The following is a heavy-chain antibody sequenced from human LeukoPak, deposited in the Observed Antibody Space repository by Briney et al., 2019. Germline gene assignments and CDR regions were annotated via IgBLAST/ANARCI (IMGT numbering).Heavy chain of an antibody. J-gene: IGHJ5*02. D-gene: IGHD3-3*01. CDR2: IFYSGST. CDR1: GGSNNSGTYY. CDR3: ARGTMFDP. V-gene: IGHV4-61*01. Sequence: NPSQTLSLTCTVSGGSNNSGTYYWSWIRQPPGKGLEWIGYIFYSGSTNYNPSLKSRVTISVDTSKNQFSLKLSSVTAADTAVYYCARGTMFDPWGQGTLVTVSS.